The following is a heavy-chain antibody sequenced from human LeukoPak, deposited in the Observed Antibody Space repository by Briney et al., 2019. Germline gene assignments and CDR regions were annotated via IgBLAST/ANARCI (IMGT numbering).Heavy chain of an antibody. CDR3: AKYGDSDNDAFDI. J-gene: IGHJ3*02. D-gene: IGHD4-17*01. CDR1: GYTLTESS. Sequence: ASVKVSCKVSGYTLTESSMHWVRQAPGKGLEWMRGFDPEDGETVYAQKFQGRVTMTEDTSTDTAYMELSSLTSADTAVYYCAKYGDSDNDAFDIWGQGTMVTVSS. V-gene: IGHV1-24*01. CDR2: FDPEDGET.